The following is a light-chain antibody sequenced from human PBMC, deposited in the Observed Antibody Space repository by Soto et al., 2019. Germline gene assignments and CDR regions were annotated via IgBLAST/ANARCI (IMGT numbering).Light chain of an antibody. V-gene: IGKV4-1*01. CDR2: WAS. CDR3: QHDYSPPLT. Sequence: DIVMTQSPDSLAVSLGERATINCKSSQSILYSSNDKNYLAWYQQKPGQPPKLLIYWASTRESGVPDRFSGSGSETDFTLTITSLQAEDVAVYYCQHDYSPPLTFGGGTKAEIK. J-gene: IGKJ4*01. CDR1: QSILYSSNDKNY.